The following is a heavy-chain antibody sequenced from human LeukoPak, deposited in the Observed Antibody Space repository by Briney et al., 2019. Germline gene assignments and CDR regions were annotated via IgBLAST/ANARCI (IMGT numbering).Heavy chain of an antibody. D-gene: IGHD6-13*01. V-gene: IGHV4-31*03. Sequence: SETLSLTCTVSGGSITSGGYYWSWIRQHPGKGLEWIGYIYYSGNTYYNPSLKSRVPISVDTSKTHFSLKLSSVTAADTAVYYCARIRYSSTTDYWGQGTLVTVSS. CDR1: GGSITSGGYY. CDR2: IYYSGNT. J-gene: IGHJ4*02. CDR3: ARIRYSSTTDY.